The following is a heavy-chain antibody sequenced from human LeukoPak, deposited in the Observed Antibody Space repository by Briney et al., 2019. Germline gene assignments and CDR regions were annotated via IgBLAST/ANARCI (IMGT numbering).Heavy chain of an antibody. J-gene: IGHJ4*02. V-gene: IGHV4-59*01. D-gene: IGHD4-17*01. CDR2: IYYSGST. CDR1: GGSISSYY. Sequence: SETLSLTCTVSGGSISSYYWSWIRQPPGKGLGWIGYIYYSGSTNYNPSLKSRVTISVDTSKNQFSLKLSSVTAADTAVYYCARADYGDSDFDYWGQGTLVTVSS. CDR3: ARADYGDSDFDY.